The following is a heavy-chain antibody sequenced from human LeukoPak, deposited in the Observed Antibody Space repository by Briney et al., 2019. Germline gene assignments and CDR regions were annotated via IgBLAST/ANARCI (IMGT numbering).Heavy chain of an antibody. J-gene: IGHJ5*01. D-gene: IGHD6-19*01. CDR3: ARDNAPQTYSSGWYDS. CDR1: GFSFRTHW. CDR2: INSDGNNT. Sequence: GGSLRLSCAASGFSFRTHWMHWVRQASGTGLVWVSRINSDGNNTNYAESVKGRFTISRDNAKNTLYLQMNSLRAEDSAVYYCARDNAPQTYSSGWYDSWGQGALVTVFS. V-gene: IGHV3-74*01.